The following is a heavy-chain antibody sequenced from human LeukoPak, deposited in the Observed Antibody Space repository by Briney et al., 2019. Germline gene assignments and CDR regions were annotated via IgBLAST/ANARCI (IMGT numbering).Heavy chain of an antibody. CDR3: ARDTSGI. CDR2: IKQGGSDK. CDR1: GFTLSNHW. D-gene: IGHD2/OR15-2a*01. V-gene: IGHV3-7*01. J-gene: IGHJ4*02. Sequence: GGSLRLSCEASGFTLSNHWMSWVRQAPGKGLEWVATIKQGGSDKVYVDSVKGRFTISGDNAKNSLYLEMNSLRVEDTAVYYCARDTSGIWGQGTLVTVSS.